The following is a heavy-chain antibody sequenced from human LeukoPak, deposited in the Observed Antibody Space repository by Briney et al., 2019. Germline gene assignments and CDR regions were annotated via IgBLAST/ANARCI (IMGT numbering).Heavy chain of an antibody. CDR2: IYHSGST. J-gene: IGHJ4*02. D-gene: IGHD4-17*01. CDR3: ARDPYDYGDYGKGDY. V-gene: IGHV4-4*02. Sequence: SETLSLTCAVSGGSISSSNWWSWVRQPPGKGLEWIGEIYHSGSTNYNPSLKSRVTISVDKSKNQFSLKLSSVTAAGTAVYYCARDPYDYGDYGKGDYWGQGTLVTVSS. CDR1: GGSISSSNW.